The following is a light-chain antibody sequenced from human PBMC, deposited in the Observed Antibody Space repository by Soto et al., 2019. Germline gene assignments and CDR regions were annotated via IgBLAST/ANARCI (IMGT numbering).Light chain of an antibody. CDR2: SAS. CDR1: QSVSSN. J-gene: IGKJ3*01. Sequence: EIVMTQSPATLSVSPGERATLSCRASQSVSSNLAWYQQKPGQAPRLLIYSASTRATGIPARFSGSGSGTELTPTISSLQSEDFAVYYCQQYNNWPPWTFGPGTKVDIK. V-gene: IGKV3-15*01. CDR3: QQYNNWPPWT.